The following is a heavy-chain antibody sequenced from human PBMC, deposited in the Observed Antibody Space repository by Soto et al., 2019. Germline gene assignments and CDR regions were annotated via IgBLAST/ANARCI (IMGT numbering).Heavy chain of an antibody. CDR2: MSYDGNNQ. Sequence: PGGSLRLSCAASGFTFSSYAMHWVRQAPGKGLEWVAIMSYDGNNQYYADSVKGRFTISRDNFKNTLNLQMNSLRAEDTAVYYCAKALGELSPESFDYWGQGILVTVSS. J-gene: IGHJ4*02. D-gene: IGHD3-16*02. V-gene: IGHV3-30*18. CDR3: AKALGELSPESFDY. CDR1: GFTFSSYA.